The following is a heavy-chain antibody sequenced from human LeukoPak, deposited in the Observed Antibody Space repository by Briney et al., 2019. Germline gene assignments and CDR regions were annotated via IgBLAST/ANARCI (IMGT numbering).Heavy chain of an antibody. D-gene: IGHD6-25*01. CDR2: ISWNSGSI. Sequence: GGSLRLSCAASGFTFDDYAMHWVRQAPGKGLEWVSGISWNSGSIGYADSVKGRFTISRDNAENSLYLQMNSLRAEDTALYYCAKDRSGRSSYYYYMDVWGKGTTVTVSS. CDR1: GFTFDDYA. V-gene: IGHV3-9*01. J-gene: IGHJ6*03. CDR3: AKDRSGRSSYYYYMDV.